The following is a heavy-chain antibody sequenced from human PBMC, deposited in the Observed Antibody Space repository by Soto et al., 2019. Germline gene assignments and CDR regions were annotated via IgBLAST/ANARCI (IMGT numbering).Heavy chain of an antibody. CDR2: FIPLFGTA. Sequence: QVQLVQSGAEVKKPGSSVKVSCKASGGAFSSHGISWVRQAPGQGLEWLGGFIPLFGTANFAPKFQGRVTISADEYTSIAYMELGSLRSEDTAVYYCATVVPRQWVVLGADAFDIWGQGTMVTVSS. V-gene: IGHV1-69*12. D-gene: IGHD6-19*01. J-gene: IGHJ3*02. CDR3: ATVVPRQWVVLGADAFDI. CDR1: GGAFSSHG.